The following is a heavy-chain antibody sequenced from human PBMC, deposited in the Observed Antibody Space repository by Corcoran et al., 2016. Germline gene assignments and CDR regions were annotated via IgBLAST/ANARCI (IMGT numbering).Heavy chain of an antibody. D-gene: IGHD2-2*01. CDR1: GFTFSSYD. J-gene: IGHJ3*02. Sequence: EVQLVESGGGLVQPGGSLRLSCAASGFTFSSYDMQWVRQATGNGLEWVSAIGTAGDTYYPGSVKGRFTISRENAKDSLYLQMNSLRAEDTAVYYCARRCNTSCYGALDIWGQGTIVTVSS. V-gene: IGHV3-13*01. CDR3: ARRCNTSCYGALDI. CDR2: IGTAGDT.